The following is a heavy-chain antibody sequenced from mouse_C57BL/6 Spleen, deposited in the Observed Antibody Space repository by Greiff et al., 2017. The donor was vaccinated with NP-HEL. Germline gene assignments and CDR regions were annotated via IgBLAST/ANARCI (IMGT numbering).Heavy chain of an antibody. V-gene: IGHV1-55*01. D-gene: IGHD1-1*01. CDR1: GYTFTSYW. Sequence: QVQLQQPGAELVKPGASVKMSCKASGYTFTSYWITWVKQRPGQGLEWIGDIYPGSGSTNYNEKFKSKATLTVDTSSSTAYMQLSSLTSEDSAVYYCARSGALLRYPYYFDYWGQGTTLTVSS. CDR3: ARSGALLRYPYYFDY. CDR2: IYPGSGST. J-gene: IGHJ2*01.